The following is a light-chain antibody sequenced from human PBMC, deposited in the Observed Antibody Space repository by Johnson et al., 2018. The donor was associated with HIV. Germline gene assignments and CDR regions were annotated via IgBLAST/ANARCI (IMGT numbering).Light chain of an antibody. CDR1: SSNIGNNY. Sequence: QSVLTQPPSVSAAPGQKVTISCSGSSSNIGNNYVSWYQQLTGTAPKLLIYENNKRPSGIPDRFSGSKSGTSATLGITGLQTGDDADYYCGTWDSSLSAYVFGTGTKVTVL. CDR3: GTWDSSLSAYV. J-gene: IGLJ1*01. CDR2: ENN. V-gene: IGLV1-51*02.